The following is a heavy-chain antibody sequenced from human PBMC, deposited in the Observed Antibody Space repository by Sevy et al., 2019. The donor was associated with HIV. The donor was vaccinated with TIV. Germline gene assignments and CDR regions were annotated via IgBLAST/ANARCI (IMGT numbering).Heavy chain of an antibody. J-gene: IGHJ4*01. CDR1: GFTFSVYS. CDR3: ASDVYYTDGNSYDFEH. D-gene: IGHD2-8*01. CDR2: IGSSGSTI. Sequence: GGSLRLSCAASGFTFSVYSMNWVRQAPGKGLEWLSYIGSSGSTIAYADSVKGRFTISRDNAWSSLFLQMNSLRPEDTAVYYCASDVYYTDGNSYDFEHWGHGTLATVS. V-gene: IGHV3-48*04.